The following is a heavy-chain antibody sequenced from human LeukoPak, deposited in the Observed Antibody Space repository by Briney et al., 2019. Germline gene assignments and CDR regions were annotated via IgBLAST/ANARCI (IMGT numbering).Heavy chain of an antibody. J-gene: IGHJ4*02. D-gene: IGHD2-2*01. CDR2: FNWNGGST. CDR1: GFTFDYYG. CDR3: ARSSCSRTSCHFDY. Sequence: PGGSLRLSCAASGFTFDYYGMSWVRQAPGKGLEWVSGFNWNGGSTGYADSVKGRFTISRDNAKNSLYLQMNSLRAEDKALYYCARSSCSRTSCHFDYWGQGTLVTVSS. V-gene: IGHV3-20*04.